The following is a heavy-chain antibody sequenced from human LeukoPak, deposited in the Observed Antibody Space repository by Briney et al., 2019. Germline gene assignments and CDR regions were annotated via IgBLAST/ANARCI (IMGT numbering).Heavy chain of an antibody. CDR1: GFIVDDTY. D-gene: IGHD3-10*01. Sequence: GGSLRLSCAASGFIVDDTYMSWVRQAPGKGLEWVSAISGSGGGTYYADSVKGRFTISRDNSKNTLYLQMNSLRAEDTAVYYCAKPLWFGELAVCFDYWGQGTLVTVSS. CDR3: AKPLWFGELAVCFDY. J-gene: IGHJ4*02. CDR2: ISGSGGGT. V-gene: IGHV3-23*01.